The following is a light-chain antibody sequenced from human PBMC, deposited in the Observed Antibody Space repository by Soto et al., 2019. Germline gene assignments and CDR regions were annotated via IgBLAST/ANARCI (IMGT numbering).Light chain of an antibody. V-gene: IGKV3-20*01. CDR2: GAS. CDR3: QQYGGSPRT. Sequence: EILFTQSPGTLSLSPGERASLSCRASQSIANSLAWYQQKPGQAPRLLIFGASNRATGIPDRFSGSGSATDFTLTISRLEPEDFAVYHCQQYGGSPRTFGQGTKVDIK. J-gene: IGKJ1*01. CDR1: QSIANS.